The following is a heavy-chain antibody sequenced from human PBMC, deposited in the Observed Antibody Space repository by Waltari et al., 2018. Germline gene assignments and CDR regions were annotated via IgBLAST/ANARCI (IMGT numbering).Heavy chain of an antibody. D-gene: IGHD3-10*01. CDR2: IIPIFGTA. CDR1: GGPFSSYA. Sequence: QVQLVQSGAEVKKPGSSVKVSCKASGGPFSSYAISWVRQAPGQGLEWMGGIIPIFGTANYAQKFQGRVTITADESTSTAYMELSSLRSEDTAVYYCARDDQGYGSGSQETYGMDVWGQGTTVTVSS. CDR3: ARDDQGYGSGSQETYGMDV. J-gene: IGHJ6*02. V-gene: IGHV1-69*01.